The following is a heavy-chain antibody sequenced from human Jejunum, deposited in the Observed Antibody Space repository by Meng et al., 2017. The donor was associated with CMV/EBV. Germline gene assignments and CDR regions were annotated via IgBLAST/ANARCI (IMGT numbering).Heavy chain of an antibody. V-gene: IGHV3-23*01. CDR3: AKKVTAAHQIEPFDY. D-gene: IGHD6-25*01. CDR2: ISGSGGQR. Sequence: ASGFNFGTYVMAWVRQAPGKGLEWVSGISGSGGQRYYADSVRGRFTVSRDNSKNTLYLEMNSLRDEDTAVYYCAKKVTAAHQIEPFDYWGQGTLAPSPQ. CDR1: GFNFGTYV. J-gene: IGHJ4*02.